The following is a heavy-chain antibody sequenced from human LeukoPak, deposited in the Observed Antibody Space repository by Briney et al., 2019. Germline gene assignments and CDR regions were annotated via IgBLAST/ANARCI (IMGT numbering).Heavy chain of an antibody. D-gene: IGHD6-13*01. J-gene: IGHJ4*02. CDR3: ARRSIAAAGTGPGDY. V-gene: IGHV5-51*01. CDR2: IYPGDSDT. CDR1: GYSFTSYW. Sequence: GESLKISCKGSGYSFTSYWIVWVRQMPGKGLEWMGIIYPGDSDTRYSPSFQGQVTISADKSISTAYLQWSSLKASDTAMYYCARRSIAAAGTGPGDYWGQGTLVTVSS.